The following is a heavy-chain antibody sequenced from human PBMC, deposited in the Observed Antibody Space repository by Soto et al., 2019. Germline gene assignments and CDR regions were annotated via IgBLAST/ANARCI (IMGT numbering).Heavy chain of an antibody. CDR1: GCSISSGGYY. CDR3: ARCSLVVIPVPGFDP. D-gene: IGHD2-15*01. J-gene: IGHJ5*02. CDR2: IYYNGNT. Sequence: SESLSLSCPVSGCSISSGGYYWSWLRQHPGRGLEWIGYIYYNGNTYYNPSLKSRVTVSVDASKNQFSLNVRSVTAADTAVYYCARCSLVVIPVPGFDPWGQGTLVTVPS. V-gene: IGHV4-31*03.